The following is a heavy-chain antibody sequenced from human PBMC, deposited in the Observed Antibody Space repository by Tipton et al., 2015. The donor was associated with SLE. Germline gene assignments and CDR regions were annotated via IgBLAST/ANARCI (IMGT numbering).Heavy chain of an antibody. CDR3: ARDGGYCSGGSCYGGYFDY. V-gene: IGHV3-30-3*01. J-gene: IGHJ4*02. D-gene: IGHD2-15*01. CDR1: GFTFSSYA. CDR2: ISYDGSNK. Sequence: SLRLSCAASGFTFSSYAMHWVRQAPGKGLEWVAVISYDGSNKYYADSVKGRFTISRDNSKNTLYLQMNSLRAEDTAVYYCARDGGYCSGGSCYGGYFDYWGQGTLVTVSS.